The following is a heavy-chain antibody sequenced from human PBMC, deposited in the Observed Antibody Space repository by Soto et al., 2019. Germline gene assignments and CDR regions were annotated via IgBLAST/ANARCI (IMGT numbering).Heavy chain of an antibody. J-gene: IGHJ4*02. CDR1: GFTFSSHW. Sequence: EVQLVESGGGSVQPGGSLRLHCAASGFTFSSHWMYWVRQAPGKGRFWVSRINSEGSSRRYADSVNGRFTVSRDNAKNTLYLQMNSLRAEDTAVYYCAREATYSSGRGMDVWGQGTLVTVSS. D-gene: IGHD3-22*01. CDR2: INSEGSSR. V-gene: IGHV3-74*01. CDR3: AREATYSSGRGMDV.